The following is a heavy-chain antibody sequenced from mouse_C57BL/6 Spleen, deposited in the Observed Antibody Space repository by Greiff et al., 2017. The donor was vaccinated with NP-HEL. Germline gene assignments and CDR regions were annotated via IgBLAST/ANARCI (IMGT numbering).Heavy chain of an antibody. J-gene: IGHJ3*01. Sequence: EVQVVESGPGLVKPSQSLSLTCSVTGYSITSGYYWNWIRQFPGNKLEWMGYISYDGSNNYNPSLKNRISITRDTSKNQFFLKLNSVTTEDTATYYCARGQLPWFAYWGQGTLVTVSA. CDR2: ISYDGSN. D-gene: IGHD4-1*02. CDR3: ARGQLPWFAY. V-gene: IGHV3-6*01. CDR1: GYSITSGYY.